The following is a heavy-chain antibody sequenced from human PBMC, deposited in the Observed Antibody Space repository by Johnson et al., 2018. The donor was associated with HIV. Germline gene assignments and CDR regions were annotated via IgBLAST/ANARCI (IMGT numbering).Heavy chain of an antibody. V-gene: IGHV3-30*02. Sequence: QMLLVESGGGVVQPGGSLRLSCAASGFTFSSYGMHWVRQAPGKGLEWVAFIRYDGSNKYYADSVKGRFTISRDNSKNTLYLQMNSLRAEDTAVYYCATEKGYCGSGGCHGVAFDLWGQGTMVTVSA. CDR1: GFTFSSYG. CDR3: ATEKGYCGSGGCHGVAFDL. J-gene: IGHJ3*01. CDR2: IRYDGSNK. D-gene: IGHD2-2*01.